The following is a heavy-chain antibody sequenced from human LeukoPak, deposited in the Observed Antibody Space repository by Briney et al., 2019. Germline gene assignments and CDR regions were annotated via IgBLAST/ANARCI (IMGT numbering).Heavy chain of an antibody. CDR2: ISSGGSTI. V-gene: IGHV3-11*01. D-gene: IGHD2-2*01. Sequence: GGSLRLSCAVSGFTFSDYYMSWIRQAPGKGLEWVSYISSGGSTIFYADSVKGRFTVSRDNAKNSLYLQMNSLRDEDTAVYYCVREVVVPAAPYYFDYWGQGTLVTVS. J-gene: IGHJ4*02. CDR1: GFTFSDYY. CDR3: VREVVVPAAPYYFDY.